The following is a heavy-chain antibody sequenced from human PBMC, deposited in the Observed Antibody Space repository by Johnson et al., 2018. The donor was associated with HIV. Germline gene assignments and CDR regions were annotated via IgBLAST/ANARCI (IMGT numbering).Heavy chain of an antibody. CDR1: GFTFSSYG. V-gene: IGHV3-30*19. D-gene: IGHD6-6*01. J-gene: IGHJ3*01. CDR3: SRVQIAARWSDALHF. Sequence: QVQLVESGGGVVQPGRSLRLSCAASGFTFSSYGMDWVRQAPGKGLEWVAVISYDGSDKYYAESVKARFPISRDNSKNTLYLVMNRLRPEDTAVYYCSRVQIAARWSDALHFWGQGTKVTVSS. CDR2: ISYDGSDK.